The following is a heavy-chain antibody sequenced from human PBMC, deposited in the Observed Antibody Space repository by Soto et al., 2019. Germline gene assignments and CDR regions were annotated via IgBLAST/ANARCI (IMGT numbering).Heavy chain of an antibody. CDR2: INYSGST. Sequence: PSETLSLTCTVSGGSISSGGYYWSWIRQHPGKGLEWIGYINYSGSTYYNPSLKSRVTISVDTSKNQFYLKLSSVTAADTAVYYCARDGSYYDSSGYNSVFDYWGQGALVTVSS. CDR3: ARDGSYYDSSGYNSVFDY. V-gene: IGHV4-31*03. J-gene: IGHJ4*02. CDR1: GGSISSGGYY. D-gene: IGHD3-22*01.